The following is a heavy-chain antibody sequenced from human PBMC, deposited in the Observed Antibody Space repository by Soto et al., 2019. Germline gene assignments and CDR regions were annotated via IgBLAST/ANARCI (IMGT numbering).Heavy chain of an antibody. V-gene: IGHV4-61*01. J-gene: IGHJ6*02. CDR3: AREGGSYNWSYGVNYYGMDV. CDR2: IYYSGST. CDR1: GGSVSSGSYY. D-gene: IGHD1-7*01. Sequence: SETLSLTCTVSGGSVSSGSYYWSWIRQPPGKGLEWIGYIYYSGSTNYNPSLKSRVTISVDTSKNQFSLKLSSVTAADTAVYYCAREGGSYNWSYGVNYYGMDVWGQGTTVTVSS.